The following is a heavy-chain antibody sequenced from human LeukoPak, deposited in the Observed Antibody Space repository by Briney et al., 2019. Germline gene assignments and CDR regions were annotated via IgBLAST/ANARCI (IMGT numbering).Heavy chain of an antibody. CDR3: ARDPLRFGELFGNWFDP. J-gene: IGHJ5*02. D-gene: IGHD3-10*01. Sequence: ASVKVSCKASGGTFSSYAISWVRQATGQGLEWMGGIIPIFGTANYAQKFQGRVTITADESTSTAYMELSSLRSEDTAVYYCARDPLRFGELFGNWFDPWGQGTLVTVSS. CDR2: IIPIFGTA. CDR1: GGTFSSYA. V-gene: IGHV1-69*13.